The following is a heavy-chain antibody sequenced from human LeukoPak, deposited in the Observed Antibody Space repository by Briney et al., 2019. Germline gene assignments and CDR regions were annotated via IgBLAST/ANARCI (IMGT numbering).Heavy chain of an antibody. CDR3: ARDPKTYYDILTGYRDAFDI. J-gene: IGHJ3*02. CDR1: GFTFSSYS. D-gene: IGHD3-9*01. CDR2: ISSSSSYI. Sequence: RSGGSLRLSCAASGFTFSSYSMNWVRQAPGKGLEWVSSISSSSSYIYYADSVKGRFTISRDNAKNSLYLQMNSLRAEDTAVYYCARDPKTYYDILTGYRDAFDIWGQGTMVTVSS. V-gene: IGHV3-21*01.